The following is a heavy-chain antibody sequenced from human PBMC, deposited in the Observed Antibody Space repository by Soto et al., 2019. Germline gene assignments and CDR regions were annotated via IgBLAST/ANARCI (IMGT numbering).Heavy chain of an antibody. J-gene: IGHJ2*01. CDR2: ISAYNGNT. V-gene: IGHV1-18*01. D-gene: IGHD4-17*01. Sequence: QVQLVQSGAEVKKPGASVKVSCKASAYTFTNYTITWVRQAPGQGLEWMGCISAYNGNTYYAQKLPGSVTMTTDTSTSTSNLELRSLRSDDAAVYYCAIAGDDGDYVGVGLYFDLWGRGTLVTVSS. CDR1: AYTFTNYT. CDR3: AIAGDDGDYVGVGLYFDL.